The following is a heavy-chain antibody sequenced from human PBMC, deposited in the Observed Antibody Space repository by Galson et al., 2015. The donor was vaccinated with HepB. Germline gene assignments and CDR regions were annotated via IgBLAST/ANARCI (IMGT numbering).Heavy chain of an antibody. CDR1: GFSFSSYA. J-gene: IGHJ3*02. CDR2: ISGSGGST. Sequence: SLRLSCAASGFSFSSYAMSWVRQAPGKGLEWVSAISGSGGSTYYADSVKGRFTISRDNSKNTLYLQMNSLRAEDTAVYYCANHYHFWRAGAFDIWGQGTMVTVSS. D-gene: IGHD3-3*01. V-gene: IGHV3-23*01. CDR3: ANHYHFWRAGAFDI.